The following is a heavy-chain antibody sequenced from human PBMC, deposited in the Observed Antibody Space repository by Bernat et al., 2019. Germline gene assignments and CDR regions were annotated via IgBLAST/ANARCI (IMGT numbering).Heavy chain of an antibody. V-gene: IGHV3-33*01. CDR2: IWYDGSNK. D-gene: IGHD3-10*01. Sequence: QVQLVESGGGVVQPGRSLRLSCAASGFTFSSYGMHWVRQAPGKGLEWVAVIWYDGSNKYYADSVKGRFTISRDNSKNTLYLQMNSLRAEDTAVYYCARDRSDYYGAIDYWGQGTLVTVSS. CDR1: GFTFSSYG. CDR3: ARDRSDYYGAIDY. J-gene: IGHJ4*02.